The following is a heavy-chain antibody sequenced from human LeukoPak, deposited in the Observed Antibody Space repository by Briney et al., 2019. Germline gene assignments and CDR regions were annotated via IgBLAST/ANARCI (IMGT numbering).Heavy chain of an antibody. J-gene: IGHJ6*04. CDR3: ATRRYLWYGYGSGSSDV. CDR2: ISSGGSYI. CDR1: GFSFSKYN. D-gene: IGHD3-10*01. V-gene: IGHV3-21*01. Sequence: PGGSLRLSCAASGFSFSKYNMNWVRQAPGKGLEWVSSISSGGSYIYYADSVKGRFTISRDNSKNTLYLQMNSLRAEDTAVYYCATRRYLWYGYGSGSSDVWGKGTTVSISS.